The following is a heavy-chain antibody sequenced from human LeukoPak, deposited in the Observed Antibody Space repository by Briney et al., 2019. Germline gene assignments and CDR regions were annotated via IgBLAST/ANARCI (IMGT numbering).Heavy chain of an antibody. CDR1: GGTFSTYA. J-gene: IGHJ4*02. CDR3: ARIEGEYGVLAH. D-gene: IGHD4-17*01. Sequence: GSSVKVSCKTSGGTFSTYAINWVRQAPGQGLEWMGRIIPIFGTPNYAQRFQGRVTITTDESTKTAYMDLTSLTHEDTAVYYCARIEGEYGVLAHWGQGTLVTVSS. V-gene: IGHV1-69*05. CDR2: IIPIFGTP.